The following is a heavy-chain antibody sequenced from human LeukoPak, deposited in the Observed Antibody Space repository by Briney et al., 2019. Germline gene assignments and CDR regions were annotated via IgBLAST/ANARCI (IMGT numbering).Heavy chain of an antibody. J-gene: IGHJ4*02. CDR2: IYTSGST. Sequence: PSETLSLTCTVSGDSLSSGSYYWSWLRQPAGKGLEWIGRIYTSGSTNYNPSLKSRVTISVDTSKNQFSLKLSSVTAADTAVYYCARGSGGWELLDYWGQGTLVTVSS. CDR1: GDSLSSGSYY. CDR3: ARGSGGWELLDY. D-gene: IGHD1-26*01. V-gene: IGHV4-61*02.